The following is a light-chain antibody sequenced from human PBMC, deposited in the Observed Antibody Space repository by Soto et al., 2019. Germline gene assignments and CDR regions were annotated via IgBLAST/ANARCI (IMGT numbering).Light chain of an antibody. J-gene: IGLJ2*01. CDR3: CSYGGSVV. V-gene: IGLV2-11*01. CDR1: SSDVGGYNY. Sequence: QSALTQPRSVSGSPGQSVTISCTGTSSDVGGYNYVSWYQQHPGKAPKLMIYDVSKRPSGVPDRVSGSKSGHTASLTISGLQAEDEADYYGCSYGGSVVFGGGTKLTVL. CDR2: DVS.